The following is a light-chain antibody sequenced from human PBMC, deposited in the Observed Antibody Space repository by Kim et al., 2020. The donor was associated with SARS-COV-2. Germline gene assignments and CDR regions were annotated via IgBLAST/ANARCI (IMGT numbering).Light chain of an antibody. Sequence: GQSITISCTGTSSDVGSYSYVSWYQQHPGKAPKLMINDVSNRPSGVSNRFSGSKSGNTASLTIFGLQAEDEADYYCSSYTVISTLVFGTGTKVTVL. CDR3: SSYTVISTLV. CDR2: DVS. J-gene: IGLJ1*01. V-gene: IGLV2-14*03. CDR1: SSDVGSYSY.